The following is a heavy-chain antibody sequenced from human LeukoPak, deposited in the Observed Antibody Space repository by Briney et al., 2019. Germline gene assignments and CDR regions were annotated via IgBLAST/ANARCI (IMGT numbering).Heavy chain of an antibody. V-gene: IGHV4-59*01. Sequence: SETLSLTCTVSGGSISSYYWSWIRQPPGKGLEWIGYIYYSGSTNYNPSLKSRVTISVDTSKNQFSLKLRSVTAADTAVYYCAKIEVGRFDPWGQGTLVTVSS. CDR3: AKIEVGRFDP. CDR2: IYYSGST. CDR1: GGSISSYY. J-gene: IGHJ5*02. D-gene: IGHD1-26*01.